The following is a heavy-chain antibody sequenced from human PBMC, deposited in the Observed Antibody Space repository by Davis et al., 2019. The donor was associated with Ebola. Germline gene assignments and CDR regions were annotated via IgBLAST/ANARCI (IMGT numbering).Heavy chain of an antibody. CDR1: GYTFTGYY. V-gene: IGHV1-2*04. J-gene: IGHJ4*02. CDR2: INPNSGGT. CDR3: ARGLLWFGELLPHYSFDY. Sequence: ASVKVSCKASGYTFTGYYMHWVRQAPGQGLEWMGWINPNSGGTNYAQKFQGWVTMTRDTSISTAYMELSRLRSDGTAVYYCARGLLWFGELLPHYSFDYWGQGTLVTVSS. D-gene: IGHD3-10*01.